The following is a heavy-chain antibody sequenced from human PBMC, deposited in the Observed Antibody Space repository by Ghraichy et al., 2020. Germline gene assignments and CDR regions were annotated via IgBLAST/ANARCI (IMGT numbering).Heavy chain of an antibody. V-gene: IGHV4-39*01. CDR1: GDSISRSSYY. CDR2: NYHSGST. CDR3: AGQVGSEYSSGWFIFDY. Sequence: SETLSLTCTVSGDSISRSSYYWGWIRQPPGKGLEWIGSNYHSGSTTYNPSLKSRVTISVDTSKNQFSRKLSSVTAADTAWYFCAGQVGSEYSSGWFIFDYWGQGTLVTVSS. D-gene: IGHD6-19*01. J-gene: IGHJ4*02.